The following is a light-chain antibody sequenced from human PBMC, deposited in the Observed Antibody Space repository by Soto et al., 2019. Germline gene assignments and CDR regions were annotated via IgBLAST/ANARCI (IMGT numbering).Light chain of an antibody. CDR3: QQYNNWPPWT. Sequence: EIVMTHSPGTLSFSPAERATLSCRASQSVNSNLAWYQQKPGQAPRLLIYGTSTRATGIPARFSGSGSGTEFTLTISSLQSEDFAVYYCQQYNNWPPWTFGQGTKVDI. CDR1: QSVNSN. CDR2: GTS. J-gene: IGKJ1*01. V-gene: IGKV3-15*01.